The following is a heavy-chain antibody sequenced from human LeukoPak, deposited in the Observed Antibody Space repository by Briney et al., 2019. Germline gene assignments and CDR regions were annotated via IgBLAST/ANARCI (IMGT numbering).Heavy chain of an antibody. CDR2: ISAYNGNT. J-gene: IGHJ4*02. V-gene: IGHV1-18*01. CDR1: GYTFTSYG. D-gene: IGHD6-19*01. Sequence: ASVKVSCKASGYTFTSYGISWVRQAPGQGLEWMGWISAYNGNTNYAQKLQGRVTMTTDTSTSTAYMELRSLRSDDTAMYYCARDLYSSGWSLADYWGQGTLVTVPS. CDR3: ARDLYSSGWSLADY.